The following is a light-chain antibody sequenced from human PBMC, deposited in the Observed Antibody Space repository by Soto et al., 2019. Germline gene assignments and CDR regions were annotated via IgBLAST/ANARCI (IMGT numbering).Light chain of an antibody. V-gene: IGLV2-14*01. CDR1: SSDVGGYNY. J-gene: IGLJ1*01. CDR3: NSYTSKSTGV. CDR2: EVS. Sequence: QSALTQPASVSGSPGQSITISCTGTSSDVGGYNYVSWYQQHPGKAPKLIIYEVSNRPTGVSNRFSDSKSGNTASLTISGLQAEDEAQYYCNSYTSKSTGVFGTGTKLTVL.